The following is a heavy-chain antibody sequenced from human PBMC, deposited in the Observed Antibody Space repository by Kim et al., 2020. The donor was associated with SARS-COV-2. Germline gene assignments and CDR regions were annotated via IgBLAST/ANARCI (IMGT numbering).Heavy chain of an antibody. CDR3: ASTYYYDAFDI. V-gene: IGHV4-34*01. CDR1: GGSFSGYY. D-gene: IGHD3-22*01. CDR2: INHSGST. Sequence: SETLSLTCAVYGGSFSGYYWSWIRQPPGKGLEWIGEINHSGSTNYNPSLKSRVTISVDTSKNQFSLKLSSVTAADTAVYYCASTYYYDAFDIWGQGTMVTVSS. J-gene: IGHJ3*02.